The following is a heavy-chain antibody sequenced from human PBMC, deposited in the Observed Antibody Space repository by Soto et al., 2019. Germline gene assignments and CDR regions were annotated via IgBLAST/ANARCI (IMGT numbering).Heavy chain of an antibody. J-gene: IGHJ4*02. CDR2: IYHSWST. Sequence: QVQLQESGPGLVKPSQTLSLTCTVSGGSISSGGYYWSWIRQHPGKGLEWIGYIYHSWSTYYNPSLKSRFTISVYTSKNQFSLKLSSVTAADTAVYYCARDHLYCSSTSCYAYFDYWGQGTLVTVSS. CDR3: ARDHLYCSSTSCYAYFDY. CDR1: GGSISSGGYY. D-gene: IGHD2-2*01. V-gene: IGHV4-31*03.